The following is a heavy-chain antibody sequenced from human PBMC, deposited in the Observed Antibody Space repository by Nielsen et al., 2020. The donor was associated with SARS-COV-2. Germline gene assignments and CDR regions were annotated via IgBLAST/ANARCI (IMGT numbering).Heavy chain of an antibody. V-gene: IGHV3-23*01. Sequence: GESLKISCAASGFTFSKSAMSWVRQAPGKGLEWVSGLSGSGISTHYADSVKGRFTVSRDNSKNTLYLEINSLRAEDTATYFCAKVSRFGEFDWWGQGTLVTVSS. D-gene: IGHD3-10*01. CDR1: GFTFSKSA. J-gene: IGHJ4*02. CDR3: AKVSRFGEFDW. CDR2: LSGSGIST.